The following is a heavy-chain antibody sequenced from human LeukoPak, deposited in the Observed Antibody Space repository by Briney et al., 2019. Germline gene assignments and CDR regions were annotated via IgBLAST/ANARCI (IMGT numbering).Heavy chain of an antibody. J-gene: IGHJ6*02. Sequence: SETLSLTCAVSGGSISSSNWWSWVRQPPGKGLEWIGEIYHSGSTNYSPSLKSRVTISVDKSKNQFSLKLSSVTAADTAVYYCARTQQLGPIYYYGMDVWGQGTTVTVSS. CDR3: ARTQQLGPIYYYGMDV. V-gene: IGHV4-4*02. CDR2: IYHSGST. D-gene: IGHD3-16*01. CDR1: GGSISSSNW.